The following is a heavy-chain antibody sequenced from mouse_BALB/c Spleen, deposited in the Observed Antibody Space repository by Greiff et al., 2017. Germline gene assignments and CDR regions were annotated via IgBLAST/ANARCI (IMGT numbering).Heavy chain of an antibody. CDR2: IYPGNSDT. J-gene: IGHJ3*01. Sequence: EVKLVESGTVLARPGASVKMSCKASGYTFTSYWMHWVKQRPGQGLEWIGAIYPGNSDTSYNQKFKGKAKLTAVTSTSTAYMELSSLTNEDSAVYYCTRIYYGYVLFAYWGQGTLVTVSA. V-gene: IGHV1-5*01. CDR1: GYTFTSYW. CDR3: TRIYYGYVLFAY. D-gene: IGHD2-2*01.